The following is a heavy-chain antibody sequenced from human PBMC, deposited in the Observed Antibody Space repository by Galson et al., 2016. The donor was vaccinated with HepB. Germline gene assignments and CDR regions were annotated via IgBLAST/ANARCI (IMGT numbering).Heavy chain of an antibody. V-gene: IGHV2-5*02. CDR1: GFSLSTSGVG. CDR3: AHIYDFYYFDY. CDR2: IYWDDDQ. D-gene: IGHD3/OR15-3a*01. Sequence: PALVKPTQTLTLTCTFSGFSLSTSGVGVGWIRQPPGKALDWLALIYWDDDQRYSPSLKSRLTITKDTSKNHVVLTMINMDPVDTATYYCAHIYDFYYFDYWGQGTLVTVSS. J-gene: IGHJ4*02.